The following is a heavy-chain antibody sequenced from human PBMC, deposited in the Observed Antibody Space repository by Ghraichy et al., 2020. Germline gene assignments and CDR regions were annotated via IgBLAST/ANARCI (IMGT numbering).Heavy chain of an antibody. J-gene: IGHJ3*02. D-gene: IGHD2-8*02. CDR1: GFTFSVSA. V-gene: IGHV3-64D*06. CDR2: MSHNGGVA. Sequence: GGSLRLSCSTSGFTFSVSAMHWVRQAPGKGLEHVSAMSHNGGVAYYPDSLRGRFTISRDNSKNMLFLQMINLRIEDTAVYYCVKGAAPTVSGGAFDMWGHGIVVTFSS. CDR3: VKGAAPTVSGGAFDM.